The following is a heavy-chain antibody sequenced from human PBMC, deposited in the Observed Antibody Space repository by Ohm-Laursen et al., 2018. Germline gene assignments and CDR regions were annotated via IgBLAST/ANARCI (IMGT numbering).Heavy chain of an antibody. CDR2: IPYDVSNK. J-gene: IGHJ4*02. D-gene: IGHD4-23*01. CDR3: AKDEGGGNPRTYYFDY. Sequence: SLRLSCAASGFTFSSYGMHWVRQAPGKGLEWVAVIPYDVSNKYYADSVRGRFAISRDNSKNTLYLQINSLRTEDTAVYYCAKDEGGGNPRTYYFDYWGQGTLVTVSS. V-gene: IGHV3-30*18. CDR1: GFTFSSYG.